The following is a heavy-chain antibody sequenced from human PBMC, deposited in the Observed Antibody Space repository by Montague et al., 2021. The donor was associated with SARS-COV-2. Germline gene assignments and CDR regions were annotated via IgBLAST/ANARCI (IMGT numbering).Heavy chain of an antibody. CDR1: GGSISRYS. J-gene: IGHJ3*02. V-gene: IGHV4-59*01. D-gene: IGHD6-13*01. Sequence: SETLSLTCTVSGGSISRYSWTWIRQPPGKGLERIGYIYNSGSTNYNPSLTSRVTISVDTSKNQFSLKLSSVAAADTAVYYCARVGRGSSWYEVAFDIWGQGTMVTVSS. CDR3: ARVGRGSSWYEVAFDI. CDR2: IYNSGST.